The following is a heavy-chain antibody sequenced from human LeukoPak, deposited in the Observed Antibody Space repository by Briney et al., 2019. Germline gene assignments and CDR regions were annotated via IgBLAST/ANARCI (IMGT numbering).Heavy chain of an antibody. CDR1: GYTFTGYY. D-gene: IGHD3-22*01. J-gene: IGHJ4*02. V-gene: IGHV1-2*02. CDR3: ARELNYDSSGYYFDY. CDR2: INPNSGGT. Sequence: GASVTVSCMASGYTFTGYYMHWVRQAPGQGREGMGWINPNSGGTNYGQKFQGRVTMTRDTSISTAYMELSRLRSDDTAVYYCARELNYDSSGYYFDYGGQGTLVTVSS.